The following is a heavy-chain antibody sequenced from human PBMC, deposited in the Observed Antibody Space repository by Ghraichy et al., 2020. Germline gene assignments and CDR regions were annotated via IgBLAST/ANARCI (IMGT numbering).Heavy chain of an antibody. CDR1: GGSVSSGSYY. D-gene: IGHD1-26*01. V-gene: IGHV4-61*01. CDR2: IYYSGST. CDR3: ASRKGGSYYGYFDL. J-gene: IGHJ2*01. Sequence: SETLSLTCTVSGGSVSSGSYYWSWIRQPPGKGLEWIGYIYYSGSTNYNPSLKSRVTISVDTSKNQFSLKLSSVTAADTAVYYCASRKGGSYYGYFDLWGRGTLLTVSS.